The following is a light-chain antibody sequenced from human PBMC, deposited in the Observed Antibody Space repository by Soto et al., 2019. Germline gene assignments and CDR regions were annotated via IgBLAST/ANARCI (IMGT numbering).Light chain of an antibody. CDR3: QSYDCSLSGVV. CDR2: GNI. V-gene: IGLV1-40*01. CDR1: SSNIGAGYE. Sequence: QSVLTQPPSVSGAPGQRVTISCTGSSSNIGAGYEVHWYQQLPGTAPKLLTYGNIYRPSGVPDRFSGSKSGTSVSLAITGLQAEDEADYPCQSYDCSLSGVVFGGGTKLTLL. J-gene: IGLJ3*02.